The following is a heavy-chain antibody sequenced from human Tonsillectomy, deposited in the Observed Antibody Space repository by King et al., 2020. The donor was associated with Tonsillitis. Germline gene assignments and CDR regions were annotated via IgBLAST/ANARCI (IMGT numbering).Heavy chain of an antibody. D-gene: IGHD2-2*01. V-gene: IGHV4-59*01. Sequence: QLQESGPGLVKPSETLAPTCTVPGGPISDYYWSWFRQPPGKGLEWVRYIHYSGSTHNSPSLESRVTLSVDTSKNQFSLKLSTVTAADTALYYCARAWDYALFYFDYWGQGDLVTVSS. J-gene: IGHJ4*02. CDR3: ARAWDYALFYFDY. CDR2: IHYSGST. CDR1: GGPISDYY.